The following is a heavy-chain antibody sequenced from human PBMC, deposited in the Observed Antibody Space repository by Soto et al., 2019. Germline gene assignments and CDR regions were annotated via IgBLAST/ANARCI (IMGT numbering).Heavy chain of an antibody. CDR3: AGCYCSICCCYACWHLAP. CDR1: GYTFTNYA. V-gene: IGHV1-18*01. D-gene: IGHD2-2*01. Sequence: QVHLVQSGAEVKEPGASVKVSCQASGYTFTNYAISWVRQAPGQGLEWMGGISPSTEDTDQAQGFQDQGSMTLDTSRITATMELSSLGTVDTVVYYCAGCYCSICCCYACWHLAPWGPGTLVTVSS. CDR2: ISPSTEDT. J-gene: IGHJ5*01.